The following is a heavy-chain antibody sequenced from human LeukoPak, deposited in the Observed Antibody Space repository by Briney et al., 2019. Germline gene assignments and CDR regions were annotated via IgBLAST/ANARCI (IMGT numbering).Heavy chain of an antibody. CDR1: GGSISSGGYS. Sequence: SQTLSLTCTGSGGSISSGGYSWSWIRQHPGKGLEWIGYIYYSGSTYYNPSLKSRVTISVDTSKNQFSLKLSSVTAADTAVYYCARDLTGGSGSYLDYWGQGTLVTVSS. D-gene: IGHD3-10*01. CDR2: IYYSGST. V-gene: IGHV4-31*03. J-gene: IGHJ4*02. CDR3: ARDLTGGSGSYLDY.